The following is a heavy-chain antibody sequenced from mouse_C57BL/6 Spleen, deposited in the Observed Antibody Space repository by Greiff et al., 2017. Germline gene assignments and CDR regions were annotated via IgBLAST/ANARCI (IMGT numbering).Heavy chain of an antibody. V-gene: IGHV1-72*01. CDR1: GYTFTSYW. D-gene: IGHD2-12*01. CDR3: ARGTYYMMDY. Sequence: QVHVKQPGAELVKPGASVKLSCKASGYTFTSYWMHWVKQRPGRGLEWIGRIDPNSGGTKYNEKFKSKATLTVDKPSSTAYMQLSSLTSEDSAVYYCARGTYYMMDYWGQGTSGTVSS. J-gene: IGHJ4*01. CDR2: IDPNSGGT.